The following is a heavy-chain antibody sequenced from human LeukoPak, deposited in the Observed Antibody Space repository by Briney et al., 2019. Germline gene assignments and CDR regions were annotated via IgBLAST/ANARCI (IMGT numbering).Heavy chain of an antibody. V-gene: IGHV1-18*04. D-gene: IGHD2-2*01. CDR2: ISAYNGNT. CDR1: GYTFTMYY. J-gene: IGHJ4*02. CDR3: ARAPGIVVVPAAGYYFDY. Sequence: GASVKVSCKASGYTFTMYYIHWVRQAPGQGLEWMGWISAYNGNTNYAQKVQGRVTMTTDTSTSIAYMELRSLRSDDTAVYYCARAPGIVVVPAAGYYFDYWGQGTLVTVSS.